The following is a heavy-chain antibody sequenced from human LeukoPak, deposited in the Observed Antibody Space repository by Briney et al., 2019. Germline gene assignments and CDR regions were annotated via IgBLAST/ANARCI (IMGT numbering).Heavy chain of an antibody. Sequence: SETLSLTCAVSGGSISSYYWSWIRQPPGKGLEWIGYIYYSGSTNYNPSLKSRVTISVDTSKNQFSLKLSSVTAADTAVYYCARHPVDQGYWGQGTLVTVSS. CDR2: IYYSGST. D-gene: IGHD2-15*01. CDR1: GGSISSYY. V-gene: IGHV4-59*08. CDR3: ARHPVDQGY. J-gene: IGHJ4*02.